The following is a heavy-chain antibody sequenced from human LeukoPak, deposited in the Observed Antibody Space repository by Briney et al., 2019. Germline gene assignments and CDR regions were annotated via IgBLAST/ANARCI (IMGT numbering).Heavy chain of an antibody. Sequence: GGSLRLSCAASGFTFSNYAMSWVRQAPGKGLEWVSGISGSGGSTYYGGSVKGRFTISRDNSKNTLNLQMNSRRAEVMAVYYCSNRNRDVYSSYYWVQGTLVTVSS. D-gene: IGHD5-24*01. CDR1: GFTFSNYA. CDR3: SNRNRDVYSSYY. V-gene: IGHV3-23*01. J-gene: IGHJ4*02. CDR2: ISGSGGST.